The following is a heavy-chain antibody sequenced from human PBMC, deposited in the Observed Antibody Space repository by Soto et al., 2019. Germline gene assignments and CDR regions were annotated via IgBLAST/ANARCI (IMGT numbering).Heavy chain of an antibody. Sequence: PGGSLRLSCAASGFTFSSYAMHWVRQAPGKGLEWVAVISYDGSNKYYADSVKGRFTISRDNSKNTLYLQMNSLRAEDTAVYYYARDSGWDSIVGATGNAFDIWGQGTMVTVSS. D-gene: IGHD1-26*01. CDR1: GFTFSSYA. J-gene: IGHJ3*02. V-gene: IGHV3-30-3*01. CDR2: ISYDGSNK. CDR3: ARDSGWDSIVGATGNAFDI.